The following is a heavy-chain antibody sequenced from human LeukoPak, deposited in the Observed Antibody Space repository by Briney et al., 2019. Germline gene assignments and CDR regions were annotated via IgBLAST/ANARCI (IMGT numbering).Heavy chain of an antibody. V-gene: IGHV1-8*01. CDR1: GYTFTSYD. Sequence: ASVKVSCKASGYTFTSYDINWVGQAAGQGLEWMGWMNPNSGNTGYAQKFQGRVTMTRNTSISTAYMELSSLRSEDTAVYYCARGNYDYIWGSYRYTGLRYWGQGTLVTVSS. J-gene: IGHJ4*02. CDR3: ARGNYDYIWGSYRYTGLRY. D-gene: IGHD3-16*02. CDR2: MNPNSGNT.